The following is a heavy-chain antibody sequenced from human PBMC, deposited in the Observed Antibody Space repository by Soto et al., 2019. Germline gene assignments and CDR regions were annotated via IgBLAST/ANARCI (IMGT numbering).Heavy chain of an antibody. V-gene: IGHV2-5*02. CDR1: GFSLSTSGVG. CDR2: IYWDDDK. D-gene: IGHD5-12*01. Sequence: SGPTLVNPTQTLTLTCTFSGFSLSTSGVGVGWIRQPPGKALEWLALIYWDDDKRYSPSLKSRLTITKDTSKNQVVLTMTNMEPVDTATYYCALPGGLQSDYYYGMDGWGQGTTVTVAS. CDR3: ALPGGLQSDYYYGMDG. J-gene: IGHJ6*02.